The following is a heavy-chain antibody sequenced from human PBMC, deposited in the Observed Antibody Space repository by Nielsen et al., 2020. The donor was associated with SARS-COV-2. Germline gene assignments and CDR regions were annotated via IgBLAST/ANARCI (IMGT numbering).Heavy chain of an antibody. CDR3: ARDPGYYGMDV. Sequence: LRLSCTVSGGSISSYYWSWIRQPPGKGLEWIGYIYYSGSTYYNPSLKSRVTILVDTSKNQFSLKLSSVTAADTAVYYCARDPGYYGMDVWGQGTTVTVSS. CDR1: GGSISSYY. CDR2: IYYSGST. V-gene: IGHV4-59*12. J-gene: IGHJ6*02.